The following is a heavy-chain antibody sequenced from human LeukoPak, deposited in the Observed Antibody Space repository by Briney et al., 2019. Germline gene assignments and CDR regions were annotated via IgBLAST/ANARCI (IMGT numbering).Heavy chain of an antibody. V-gene: IGHV4-39*01. CDR3: ARRGYDYYDSSGPNYYFDY. J-gene: IGHJ4*02. D-gene: IGHD3-22*01. CDR1: GGSISSSSYY. Sequence: PSETLSLTCTVSGGSISSSSYYWGWIRQPPGKGLEWIGSIYYSGSTYYNPSLKSRVTISVDTSKNQFSLKLSSVTAADTAVYYCARRGYDYYDSSGPNYYFDYWGRGTLVTVSS. CDR2: IYYSGST.